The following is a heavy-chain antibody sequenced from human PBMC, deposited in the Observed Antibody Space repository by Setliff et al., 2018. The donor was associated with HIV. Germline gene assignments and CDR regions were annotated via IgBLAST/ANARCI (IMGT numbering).Heavy chain of an antibody. J-gene: IGHJ4*02. D-gene: IGHD3-16*01. CDR1: GYTFPDYY. Sequence: ASVKVSCKVSGYTFPDYYIQWVRQAPGKGLEWMGLVDPDRGDTVYAEKFQGRVTITADRSIDIAYMKLSSLTSEDTAMYFCAWGTQRPIDSWGQETLVTVSS. CDR3: AWGTQRPIDS. CDR2: VDPDRGDT. V-gene: IGHV1-69-2*01.